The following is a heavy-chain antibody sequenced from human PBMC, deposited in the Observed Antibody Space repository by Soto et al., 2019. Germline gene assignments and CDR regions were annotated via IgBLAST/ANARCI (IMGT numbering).Heavy chain of an antibody. J-gene: IGHJ6*02. D-gene: IGHD2-2*01. Sequence: QVQLVQSGAEVRKPGSSVKVSCKASGGTFSRHAISWVRQAPGQGLEWMGGIIPIFGTPNHAQKFQGRLTIIADEATSTAYMELSSLRSEDTAVYYCARIYCSSTSCGVWGQGTTVTVSS. CDR3: ARIYCSSTSCGV. CDR1: GGTFSRHA. CDR2: IIPIFGTP. V-gene: IGHV1-69*01.